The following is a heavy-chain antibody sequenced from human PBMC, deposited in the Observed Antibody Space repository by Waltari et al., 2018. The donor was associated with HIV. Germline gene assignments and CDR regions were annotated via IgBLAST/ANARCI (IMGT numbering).Heavy chain of an antibody. CDR2: IYYSVST. CDR3: AREVMGYGFDY. D-gene: IGHD4-17*01. J-gene: IGHJ4*02. CDR1: GGSISSFY. Sequence: QVQLQESGPGLVKPSETLSLTCTVSGGSISSFYWSWIRQPPEKGLELIGYIYYSVSTNYNPSLKSRVTISVDTSKNQFSLRLKSVTAADTAVYYCAREVMGYGFDYWGQGTLVTVSS. V-gene: IGHV4-59*01.